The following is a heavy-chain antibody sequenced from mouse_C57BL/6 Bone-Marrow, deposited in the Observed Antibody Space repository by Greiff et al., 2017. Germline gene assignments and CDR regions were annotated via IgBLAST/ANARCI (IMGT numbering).Heavy chain of an antibody. D-gene: IGHD2-1*01. CDR3: ARRDGNRYYYAMDY. CDR2: ISSGGSYT. CDR1: GFTFSSYG. Sequence: EVQLVESGGDLVKPGGSLTLSCAASGFTFSSYGLSWVRQTPDKRLEWVATISSGGSYTYSPDSVKGRFTISRDNAKNTLYLQISSLRTEKTAMYYCARRDGNRYYYAMDYWGQGTSVTVSS. J-gene: IGHJ4*01. V-gene: IGHV5-6*01.